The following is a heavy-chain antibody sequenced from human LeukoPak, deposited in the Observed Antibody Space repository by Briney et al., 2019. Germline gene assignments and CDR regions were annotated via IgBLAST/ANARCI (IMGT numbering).Heavy chain of an antibody. CDR2: INPNSGGT. CDR1: GYTFTGYY. CDR3: ARAKSYCSSTSCQHLDP. V-gene: IGHV1-2*02. Sequence: ASVKVSCKASGYTFTGYYMHWVRQAPGQGLEWMGWINPNSGGTNYAQKFQGRVTMTRDTSISTAYVELSRLRSDDAAVYYCARAKSYCSSTSCQHLDPWGQGTLVTVSS. D-gene: IGHD2-2*01. J-gene: IGHJ5*02.